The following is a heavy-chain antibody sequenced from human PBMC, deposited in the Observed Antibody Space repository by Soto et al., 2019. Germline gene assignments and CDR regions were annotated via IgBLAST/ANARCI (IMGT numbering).Heavy chain of an antibody. CDR2: INTDGSTP. CDR3: ARGIYRKYGLDV. Sequence: EVQLVESGGGLVQPGGSLRLSCAASEFTFNNYWMHWVRQVPGKGLDWVSRINTDGSTPNYADSVMGRFTISRDNADNTVYLQMNSLRAEDTAVYYCARGIYRKYGLDVWGQGATVTVSS. V-gene: IGHV3-74*01. J-gene: IGHJ6*02. D-gene: IGHD3-16*02. CDR1: EFTFNNYW.